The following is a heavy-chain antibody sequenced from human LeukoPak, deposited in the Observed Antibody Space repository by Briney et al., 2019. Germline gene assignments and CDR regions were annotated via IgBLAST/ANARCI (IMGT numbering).Heavy chain of an antibody. V-gene: IGHV3-53*01. CDR3: VRDLGFRGWGILDS. CDR1: GFTVSSYY. J-gene: IGHJ4*02. CDR2: LYSGGST. Sequence: PGGSLRLSCAASGFTVSSYYMNWVRQAPGKGLEWVSVLYSGGSTHYADSVKGRFTISRDSSKNTLYLQMNNLRAEDTAVYYCVRDLGFRGWGILDSWGQGTLVTVSS. D-gene: IGHD2-15*01.